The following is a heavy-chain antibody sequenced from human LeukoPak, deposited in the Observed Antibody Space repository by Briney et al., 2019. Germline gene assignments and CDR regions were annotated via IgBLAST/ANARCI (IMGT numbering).Heavy chain of an antibody. D-gene: IGHD3-10*01. J-gene: IGHJ3*02. Sequence: GGSLRLSCAASGFTFSSYAMHWVRQAPGKGLEWISYITSSGTTMYYADSVRGRFTISRDNAKNSLHLQMNSLRDEDTAVYYCAREVYFYGDSAMEGGFDIWGQGTMVTVSS. CDR1: GFTFSSYA. CDR3: AREVYFYGDSAMEGGFDI. CDR2: ITSSGTTM. V-gene: IGHV3-48*02.